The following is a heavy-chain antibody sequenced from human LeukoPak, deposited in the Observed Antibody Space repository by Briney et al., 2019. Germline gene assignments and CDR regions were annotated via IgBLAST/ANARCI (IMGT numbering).Heavy chain of an antibody. CDR2: INPSGGST. D-gene: IGHD4-23*01. J-gene: IGHJ4*02. Sequence: ASVKVSCKASGYTFTSYYMHWVRQTPGQGLEWMGIINPSGGSTSYAQKFQGRVTMTRDTSTSTVYMELSSLRSEDTAVYYCARETRDYGGNSGLDYWGQGTLVTVSS. CDR1: GYTFTSYY. CDR3: ARETRDYGGNSGLDY. V-gene: IGHV1-46*01.